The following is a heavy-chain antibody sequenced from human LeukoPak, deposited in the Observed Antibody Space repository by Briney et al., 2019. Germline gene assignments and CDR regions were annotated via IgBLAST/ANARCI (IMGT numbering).Heavy chain of an antibody. CDR2: TYYRSTWYN. Sequence: SQTLSLTCALSGDSVSSNSVTWNWIRQSPSRGLEWLGRTYYRSTWYNDYAVSVRGRITVNPDASKNQFSLHLNSVTPEDTAVYYCARRLTQYDCFDPWGQGILVTVSS. D-gene: IGHD2-2*01. V-gene: IGHV6-1*01. J-gene: IGHJ5*02. CDR3: ARRLTQYDCFDP. CDR1: GDSVSSNSVT.